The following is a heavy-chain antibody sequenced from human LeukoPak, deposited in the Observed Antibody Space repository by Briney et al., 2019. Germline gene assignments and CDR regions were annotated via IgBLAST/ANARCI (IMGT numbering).Heavy chain of an antibody. CDR3: AREYCSGGSCYYGMDV. J-gene: IGHJ6*02. Sequence: SETLSLTCTVSGGSISSYYWSWIRQPPGKGLEWIGYIYYSGSTNYNPSLKSRVTISVDTSKNQFSLNLNSLTAADTAVYYCAREYCSGGSCYYGMDVWGQGTTVIVSS. V-gene: IGHV4-59*12. CDR2: IYYSGST. D-gene: IGHD2-15*01. CDR1: GGSISSYY.